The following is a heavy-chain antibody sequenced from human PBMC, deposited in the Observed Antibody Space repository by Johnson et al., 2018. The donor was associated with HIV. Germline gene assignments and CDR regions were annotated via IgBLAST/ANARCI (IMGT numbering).Heavy chain of an antibody. D-gene: IGHD6-13*01. J-gene: IGHJ3*02. CDR1: GFTFDDYA. Sequence: QLVESGGGLVKPGGSLRLSCAASGFTFDDYAMHWVRQAPGKGLEWVSGISWNSGSIGYADSVKGRFTISRDNAKNSLYLQMNSLRAEDTAVYYCSTGFSSWAFDIWGQGTMVTVSS. V-gene: IGHV3-9*01. CDR2: ISWNSGSI. CDR3: STGFSSWAFDI.